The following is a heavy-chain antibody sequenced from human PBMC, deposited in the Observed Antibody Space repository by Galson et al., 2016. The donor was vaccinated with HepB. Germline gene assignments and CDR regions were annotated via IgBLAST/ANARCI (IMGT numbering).Heavy chain of an antibody. V-gene: IGHV3-53*01. CDR3: ARDNTGYDSDWVFYYYGLGV. J-gene: IGHJ6*02. Sequence: SLRLSCAASGLTVSTNYMGWVRQAPGKGLEWVSVIYSGGSTYYADSVKGRFTISRDNSKNTLYLQMNSLRAQDTAVYYCARDNTGYDSDWVFYYYGLGVWGQGTTVIVSS. CDR1: GLTVSTNY. D-gene: IGHD6-19*01. CDR2: IYSGGST.